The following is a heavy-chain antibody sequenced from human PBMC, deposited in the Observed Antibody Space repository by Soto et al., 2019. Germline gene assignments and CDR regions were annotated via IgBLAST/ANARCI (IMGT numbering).Heavy chain of an antibody. V-gene: IGHV1-69*02. CDR3: ATTDREGPVLFDY. CDR1: GGTFSSYT. Sequence: QVQLVHSGAEVKKPGSSVKVSCKASGGTFSSYTISWVRQAPGQGLEWMGRIIPILGIANYAQKFQGRVTITADKSTRTAYMELSSLRSEDTAVYYCATTDREGPVLFDYWGQGTLVTVSS. J-gene: IGHJ4*02. CDR2: IIPILGIA. D-gene: IGHD2-8*01.